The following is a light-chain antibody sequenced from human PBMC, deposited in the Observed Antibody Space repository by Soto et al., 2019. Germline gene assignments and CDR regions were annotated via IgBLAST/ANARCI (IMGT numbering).Light chain of an antibody. CDR3: QQYNDYIT. CDR1: QSIRTW. J-gene: IGKJ5*01. CDR2: AAS. Sequence: DTQMTQSPSPLSASIGDRVTITCRASQSIRTWLAWYQQKPGKAPKPLIYAASTLENGVPTRFSGTGSETAFTLTVSSLQPDDSATYYCQQYNDYITLGQGTDWRL. V-gene: IGKV1-5*01.